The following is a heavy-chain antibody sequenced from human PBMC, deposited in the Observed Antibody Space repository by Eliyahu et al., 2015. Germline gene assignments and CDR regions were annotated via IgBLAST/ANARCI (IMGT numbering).Heavy chain of an antibody. D-gene: IGHD3-16*01. V-gene: IGHV3-7*01. Sequence: EVQLVESGGGLVQPGGSLRLSCAASGFTFSTYWMSWVRQAPGKGLEWVANIKQDGSEINYMDSVKGRFTISRDNAKDSLYLQMNSLRAEDTAIYYCASQVWGGPFDIWGQGTTVTVSS. CDR1: GFTFSTYW. CDR2: IKQDGSEI. CDR3: ASQVWGGPFDI. J-gene: IGHJ3*02.